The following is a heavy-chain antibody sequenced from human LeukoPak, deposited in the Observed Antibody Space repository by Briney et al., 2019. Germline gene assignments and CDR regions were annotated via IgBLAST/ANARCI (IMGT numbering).Heavy chain of an antibody. CDR2: IKSKTDGGTT. CDR3: TTDLPGRSDY. Sequence: NPGGSLRLSCAASGFTFSNAWMSWVRQAPGKGLEWVGRIKSKTDGGTTDYAAPVQGRFTISRHDSKNTLYLQMNSLKTEATAVYYCTTDLPGRSDYWGQGTLVTVSS. J-gene: IGHJ4*02. CDR1: GFTFSNAW. V-gene: IGHV3-15*01.